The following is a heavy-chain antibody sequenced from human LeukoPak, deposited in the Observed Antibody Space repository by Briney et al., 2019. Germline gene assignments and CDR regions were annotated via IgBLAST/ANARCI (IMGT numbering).Heavy chain of an antibody. V-gene: IGHV4-39*07. J-gene: IGHJ5*02. CDR2: IYYSGTT. CDR3: ASATFPMIVP. D-gene: IGHD3-22*01. Sequence: SETLSLTCTASGDSIKSSTYYWGWIRQPPGKGLEWIGNIYYSGTTSYNPSLKSRVTISVDTSKNQFSLRLSSVTAADTAVYYCASATFPMIVPWGQGTLVTVSS. CDR1: GDSIKSSTYY.